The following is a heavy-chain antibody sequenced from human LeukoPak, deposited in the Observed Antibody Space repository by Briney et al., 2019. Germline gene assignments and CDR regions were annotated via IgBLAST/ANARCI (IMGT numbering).Heavy chain of an antibody. J-gene: IGHJ4*02. D-gene: IGHD3-22*01. CDR3: ARLDSSGYYSRVGLDYFDY. V-gene: IGHV4-4*07. CDR2: IYTSGSH. CDR1: GGPISSYY. Sequence: PSETLSLTCTVSGGPISSYYWRWIRQPTGKGLEWIGRIYTSGSHNYHPSHKSRVTMSLDTSKNQFSLKLSSVIAADTAVYYCARLDSSGYYSRVGLDYFDYWGQGTLVTVSS.